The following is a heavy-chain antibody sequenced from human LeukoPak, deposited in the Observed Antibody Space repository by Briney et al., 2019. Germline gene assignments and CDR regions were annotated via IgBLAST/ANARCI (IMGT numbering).Heavy chain of an antibody. D-gene: IGHD1-26*01. Sequence: SETLSLTCTVSGGSISRHYWSWIRQPPGKGLKWIGYIYYSGSTNYNPSLKSRVTISVDTSKNQFSLKLSSVTAADTAVYYCARVSRSPSFRGAFDIWGQGTMVTVSS. CDR2: IYYSGST. V-gene: IGHV4-59*11. CDR1: GGSISRHY. CDR3: ARVSRSPSFRGAFDI. J-gene: IGHJ3*02.